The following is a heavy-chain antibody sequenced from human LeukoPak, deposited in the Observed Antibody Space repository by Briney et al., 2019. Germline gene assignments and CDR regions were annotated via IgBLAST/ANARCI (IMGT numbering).Heavy chain of an antibody. Sequence: ASVKLSCKASVYTFTSYYMHWVRQAPGQGLEWMGIINPSGGGTSYAQKFQGRVTMTRDTSTSTVHMELSSLRSEDTAVYSCAREHSGYDSMTNDYWGQGTLVTVSS. CDR3: AREHSGYDSMTNDY. V-gene: IGHV1-46*01. CDR1: VYTFTSYY. D-gene: IGHD5-12*01. CDR2: INPSGGGT. J-gene: IGHJ4*02.